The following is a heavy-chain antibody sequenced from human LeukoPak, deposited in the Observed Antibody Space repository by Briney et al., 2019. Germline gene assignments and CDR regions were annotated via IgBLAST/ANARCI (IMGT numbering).Heavy chain of an antibody. CDR1: GGTFSSYA. V-gene: IGHV1-69*13. CDR3: ASATIPGYSSGWS. D-gene: IGHD6-19*01. CDR2: IIPIFGTA. J-gene: IGHJ5*02. Sequence: VKVSCKASGGTFSSYAISWVRQAPGQGLEWMGGIIPIFGTANYAQKFQGRVTITADKSTSTAYMELSSLRSEDTAVYYCASATIPGYSSGWSWGQGALVTVSS.